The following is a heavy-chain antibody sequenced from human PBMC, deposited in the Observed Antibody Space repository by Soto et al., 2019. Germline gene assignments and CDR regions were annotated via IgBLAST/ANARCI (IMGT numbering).Heavy chain of an antibody. CDR1: GFSIKSSNFY. D-gene: IGHD3-16*01. CDR2: IYYSGTT. V-gene: IGHV4-39*01. Sequence: LQESGPGLVRPSEPLSLSCTVSGFSIKSSNFYWGWIRQSPGKGLEWIGSIYYSGTTFYNPSLKSRVTLSLDTARNQFSRRLSSVTVADTSVYYCAVAVMERDYNWFDPWGQGTLVTVSS. J-gene: IGHJ5*02. CDR3: AVAVMERDYNWFDP.